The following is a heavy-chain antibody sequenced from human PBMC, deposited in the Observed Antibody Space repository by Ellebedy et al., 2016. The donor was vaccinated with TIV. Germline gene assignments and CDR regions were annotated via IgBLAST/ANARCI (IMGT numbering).Heavy chain of an antibody. Sequence: PGGSLRLSCAASGFTFSTYAMSWVRQAPGKGLEWVSTISDSGVSTYYADSVKGRFTISRDNSKDTLYLQMNSPRVEDTAMYYCAKSLSTVTRGFFDYWGQGVLVSVSS. CDR2: ISDSGVST. CDR1: GFTFSTYA. D-gene: IGHD4-17*01. V-gene: IGHV3-23*01. CDR3: AKSLSTVTRGFFDY. J-gene: IGHJ4*02.